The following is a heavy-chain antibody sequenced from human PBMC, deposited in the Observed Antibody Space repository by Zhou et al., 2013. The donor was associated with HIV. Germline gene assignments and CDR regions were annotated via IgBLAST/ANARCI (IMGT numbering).Heavy chain of an antibody. Sequence: QVQLVQSGAEVKKPESSVKVSCKTSGGSFSSFTISWVRQAPGQGLEWIGGLVPVFATTNYAQTLQDRVTITTDASTNTAYMELNSLRSEDTAVYYCARWVAPHTAWFDPWGQGTLVTVSS. J-gene: IGHJ5*02. D-gene: IGHD1-26*01. CDR3: ARWVAPHTAWFDP. CDR2: LVPVFATT. CDR1: GGSFSSFT. V-gene: IGHV1-69*05.